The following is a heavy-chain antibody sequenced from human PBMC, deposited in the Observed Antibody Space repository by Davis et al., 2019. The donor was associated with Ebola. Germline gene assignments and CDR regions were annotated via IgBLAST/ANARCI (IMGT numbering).Heavy chain of an antibody. V-gene: IGHV4-39*01. CDR3: ASKVLGWFDP. J-gene: IGHJ5*02. CDR2: IYYSGST. CDR1: GGPISSSSYY. Sequence: PSETLSLTCTVSGGPISSSSYYWGWIRQPPGKGLEWIGSIYYSGSTYYNPSLKSRVTISVDTSKNQFSLKLSSVTAADTAVYYCASKVLGWFDPWGQGTLVTVSS.